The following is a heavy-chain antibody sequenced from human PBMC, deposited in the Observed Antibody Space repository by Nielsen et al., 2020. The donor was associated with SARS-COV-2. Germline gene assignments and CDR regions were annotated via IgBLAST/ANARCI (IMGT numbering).Heavy chain of an antibody. CDR2: INPDESKT. J-gene: IGHJ4*02. CDR3: ARLWDDGYYFDTGPYDY. V-gene: IGHV3-74*03. CDR1: RFIFSNYR. D-gene: IGHD3-22*01. Sequence: GESLKISCAASRFIFSNYRMHWVRQAPGQGLVWVSHINPDESKTTYADSVKGRFTISRDNAKNTLYLQMNSLRAEDTAVYYCARLWDDGYYFDTGPYDYWGQGTLVTVSS.